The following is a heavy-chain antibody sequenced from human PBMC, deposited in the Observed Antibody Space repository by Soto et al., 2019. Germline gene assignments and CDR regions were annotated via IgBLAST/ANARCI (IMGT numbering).Heavy chain of an antibody. D-gene: IGHD5-18*01. V-gene: IGHV4-30-2*05. CDR1: GGSISSGGYF. J-gene: IGHJ4*02. CDR3: ASNSYRYTFYDY. CDR2: IYHSGST. Sequence: SETLSLTCAGSGGSISSGGYFGSWIRQPPGKGLEGIGDIYHSGSTYYNPSLNSRVTLSVDPSKNQFSLKLSSVTAADTAVYYCASNSYRYTFYDYWGQGTLVTVSS.